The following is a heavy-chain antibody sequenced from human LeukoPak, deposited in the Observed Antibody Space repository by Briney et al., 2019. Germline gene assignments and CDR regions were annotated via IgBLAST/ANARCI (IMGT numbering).Heavy chain of an antibody. D-gene: IGHD5-18*01. V-gene: IGHV3-33*08. J-gene: IGHJ4*02. CDR1: GFTFSSYG. CDR3: ARDLLGYSYDAYYFDF. Sequence: GGSLRLSCAASGFTFSSYGMSWVRQAPGKGLEWVAVIWYDGSKKYHADSVKGRFTISRDNSKNTLYLQMNSLRAEDTAVYYCARDLLGYSYDAYYFDFWGQGTLVTVSS. CDR2: IWYDGSKK.